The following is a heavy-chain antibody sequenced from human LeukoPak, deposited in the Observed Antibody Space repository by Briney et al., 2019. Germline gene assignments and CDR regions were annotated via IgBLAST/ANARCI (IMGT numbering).Heavy chain of an antibody. D-gene: IGHD2-21*02. CDR3: ARHVRCGGDCSRLDY. CDR2: VYYSGNT. Sequence: SETLSLTCSVSGGSISSSSYYWVWIRQPPGKGLEWIGNVYYSGNTYYNPSLKSRAIISVDTSKNQFSLKLISVTAADTALYYCARHVRCGGDCSRLDYWGQGTLVTVSS. J-gene: IGHJ4*02. V-gene: IGHV4-39*01. CDR1: GGSISSSSYY.